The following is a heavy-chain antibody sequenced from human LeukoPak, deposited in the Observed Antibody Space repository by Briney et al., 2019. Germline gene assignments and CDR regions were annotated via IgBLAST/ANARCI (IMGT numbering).Heavy chain of an antibody. Sequence: SETLSLTCTVSGASISSGSYYWSWIRQPAGKGLEWIGRMSTSGSTYYNPSLKSRVTILVDTSKNQFSLKLSSVTAADTAVYYCARSPYYYYFDYWGQGTLVTVSS. CDR3: ARSPYYYYFDY. CDR1: GASISSGSYY. D-gene: IGHD3-10*01. V-gene: IGHV4-61*02. CDR2: MSTSGST. J-gene: IGHJ4*02.